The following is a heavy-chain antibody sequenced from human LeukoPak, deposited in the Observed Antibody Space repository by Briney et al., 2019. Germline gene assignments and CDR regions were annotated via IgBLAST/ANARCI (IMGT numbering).Heavy chain of an antibody. D-gene: IGHD6-19*01. Sequence: GGSLRLSCAASGFTFSDYYMSWIRQAPGEGLEWVSYISSSSYTNYADSVKGRFTISRDNAKNSLYLQMNSLRAEDTAVYYCARGQIAVAGTPRRPPDYWGQGTLVTVSS. CDR3: ARGQIAVAGTPRRPPDY. CDR2: ISSSSYT. J-gene: IGHJ4*02. CDR1: GFTFSDYY. V-gene: IGHV3-11*06.